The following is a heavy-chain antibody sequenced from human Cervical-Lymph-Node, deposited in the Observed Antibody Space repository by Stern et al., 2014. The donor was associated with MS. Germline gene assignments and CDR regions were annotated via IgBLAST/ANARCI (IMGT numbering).Heavy chain of an antibody. CDR1: GFNLSRYA. CDR2: IRSSSTYM. D-gene: IGHD2-2*01. J-gene: IGHJ5*02. CDR3: ASSIVVVPAAENKGFDP. V-gene: IGHV3-21*01. Sequence: VQLVESGGGLVKPGGSLRLSCAASGFNLSRYALNWVRQAPGKGLEWVSSIRSSSTYMYHADSVKGRFTISRDNAKNSLYLQMKSLRAEDTGVYYCASSIVVVPAAENKGFDPWGQGTLVTVSS.